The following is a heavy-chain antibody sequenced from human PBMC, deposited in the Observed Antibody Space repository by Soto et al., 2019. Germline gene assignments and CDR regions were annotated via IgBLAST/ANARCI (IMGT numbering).Heavy chain of an antibody. D-gene: IGHD3-10*01. V-gene: IGHV1-69*08. CDR1: GGTFSSHL. Sequence: QVQLVQSGVEVKKPGSSVKVSCKASGGTFSSHLFSWVRQAPGQGLEWMGRIIPEIDRPHYAQKFQGKVTITADKSTNTVYMELISLRSDDTAVYYCAREAWSYGGVDYWGQGTLVTVS. J-gene: IGHJ4*02. CDR3: AREAWSYGGVDY. CDR2: IIPEIDRP.